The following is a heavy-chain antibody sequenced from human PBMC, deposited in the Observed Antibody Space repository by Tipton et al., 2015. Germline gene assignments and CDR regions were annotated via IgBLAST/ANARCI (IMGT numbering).Heavy chain of an antibody. J-gene: IGHJ4*02. CDR3: ACHDYDLLTRDYQTVDY. CDR2: ISHSGKT. D-gene: IGHD3-9*01. V-gene: IGHV4-38-2*01. Sequence: TLSLTCAVSAYSISTDYYWVWIRQPPGKGLEWIGAISHSGKTYSNPSLKSRVTISADTSKNQFSLRLTSVTAADTAVYYCACHDYDLLTRDYQTVDYWGQGTRFTVSS. CDR1: AYSISTDYY.